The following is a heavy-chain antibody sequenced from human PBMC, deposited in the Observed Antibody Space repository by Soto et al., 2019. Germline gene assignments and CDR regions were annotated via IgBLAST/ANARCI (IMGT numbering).Heavy chain of an antibody. CDR3: ASGLNWNYGTSYFQH. D-gene: IGHD1-7*01. CDR1: GYTFTNYG. J-gene: IGHJ1*01. V-gene: IGHV1-18*01. Sequence: ASVKVSCKASGYTFTNYGISWVRQAPGQGLEWMAWISAYNGNTNYAQKFQGRVTMTTDTSTSTVYMELRSLRSDDTAVYYCASGLNWNYGTSYFQHWGQGTLVTVSS. CDR2: ISAYNGNT.